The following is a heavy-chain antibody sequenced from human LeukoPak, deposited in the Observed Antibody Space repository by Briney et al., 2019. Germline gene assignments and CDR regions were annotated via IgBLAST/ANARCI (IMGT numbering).Heavy chain of an antibody. Sequence: PGGSLRLSCAASGFAFISYWMSWVRQAPGKGLEWVANIKHDGSEKYYVDSVKGRFTISRDNAKNSLYLQMNSLRAEHTAVYYCTRSPTYYDFWSGYTFIDYWGQGTLVTVSS. CDR2: IKHDGSEK. CDR1: GFAFISYW. D-gene: IGHD3-3*01. V-gene: IGHV3-7*01. CDR3: TRSPTYYDFWSGYTFIDY. J-gene: IGHJ4*02.